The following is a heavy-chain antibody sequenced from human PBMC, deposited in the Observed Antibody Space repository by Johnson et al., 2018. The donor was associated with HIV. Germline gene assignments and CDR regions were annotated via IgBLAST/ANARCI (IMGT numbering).Heavy chain of an antibody. D-gene: IGHD3-16*01. J-gene: IGHJ3*02. V-gene: IGHV3-30-3*01. CDR2: ISYDGSNK. Sequence: QVYLVESGGGVVQPGRSLRLSCAASGFTFSSYAMHWVRQAPGKGLEWVAVISYDGSNKYYADSVKGRFTISRDNSKNTLYLQMNSLRAEDTAVYYCARGGVDAFDIWGQGTMVTVSS. CDR3: ARGGVDAFDI. CDR1: GFTFSSYA.